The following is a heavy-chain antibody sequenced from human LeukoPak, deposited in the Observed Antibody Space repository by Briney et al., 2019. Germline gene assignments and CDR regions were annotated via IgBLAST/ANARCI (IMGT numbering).Heavy chain of an antibody. Sequence: GRSLRLSCAASEFTFSSYGMHWVRQAPGKGLEWVAVISYDGSNKYYADSVKGRFTISRDNSKNTLYLQMNSLRAEDTAVYYCAKAAIRAYDYWGQGTLVTVSS. CDR1: EFTFSSYG. V-gene: IGHV3-30*18. CDR2: ISYDGSNK. D-gene: IGHD3-9*01. CDR3: AKAAIRAYDY. J-gene: IGHJ4*02.